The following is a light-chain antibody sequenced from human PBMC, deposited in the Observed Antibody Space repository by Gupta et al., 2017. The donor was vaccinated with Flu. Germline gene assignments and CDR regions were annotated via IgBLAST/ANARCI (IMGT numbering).Light chain of an antibody. Sequence: QSVLTQPPSVSAAPGQKVTIPCSGSSSNIGNNYVPWYQQLPGTAPKLLIYENDKRPSGIPDRFSGSKSGTSATLGITGLQTGDEADYYCGTWDSTLSAGGYVFGTGTKVTVL. CDR1: SSNIGNNY. CDR3: GTWDSTLSAGGYV. CDR2: END. V-gene: IGLV1-51*02. J-gene: IGLJ1*01.